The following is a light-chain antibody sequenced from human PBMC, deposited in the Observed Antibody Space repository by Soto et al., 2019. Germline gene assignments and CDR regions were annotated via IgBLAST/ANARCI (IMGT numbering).Light chain of an antibody. CDR1: SSNIGANYD. V-gene: IGLV1-40*01. CDR2: GNN. CDR3: QSYDSTLSARYV. Sequence: QSVLTQPPSVSGAPGQRVTISCTGSSSNIGANYDVHWYQHRPGTAPKLLIFGNNNRPSGVPDRFSGSKSATSASLAITGLQAEDEGDYYCQSYDSTLSARYVFGTGTKVTVL. J-gene: IGLJ1*01.